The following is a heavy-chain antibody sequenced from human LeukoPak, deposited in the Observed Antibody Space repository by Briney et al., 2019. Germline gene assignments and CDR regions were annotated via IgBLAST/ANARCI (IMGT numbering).Heavy chain of an antibody. J-gene: IGHJ5*02. CDR2: IYYSGST. CDR1: GGSVSSGSYY. D-gene: IGHD2-15*01. V-gene: IGHV4-61*01. CDR3: ARVARVNCSGGSCYLFNWFDP. Sequence: SETLSLTCTVSGGSVSSGSYYWSWIRQPPGKGLEWIGYIYYSGSTNCNPSLKSRVTISVDTSKNQFSLKLSSVTAADTAVYYCARVARVNCSGGSCYLFNWFDPWGQGTLVTVSS.